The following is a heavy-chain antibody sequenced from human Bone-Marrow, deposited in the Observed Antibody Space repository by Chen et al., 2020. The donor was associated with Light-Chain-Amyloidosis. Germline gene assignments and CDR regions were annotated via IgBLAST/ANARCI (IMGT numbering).Heavy chain of an antibody. J-gene: IGHJ4*02. Sequence: QVHLQQRGAGLLKPSATLSLTCGVYGGSFTDYDMTWCRQPPGKGLEWIGEINHSGNSNLNPSLSGRVTMSIDAAKRQFSLEVTSLTAADTAMYYCARGIDYWGQGTLVTVSS. CDR1: GGSFTDYD. V-gene: IGHV4-34*01. CDR3: ARGIDY. CDR2: INHSGNS.